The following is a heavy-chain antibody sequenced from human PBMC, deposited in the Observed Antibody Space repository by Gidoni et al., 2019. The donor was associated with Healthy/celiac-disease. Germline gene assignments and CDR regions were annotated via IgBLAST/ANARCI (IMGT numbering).Heavy chain of an antibody. CDR2: IIPILGIA. D-gene: IGHD6-19*01. CDR3: ARDSLGIAVAGGYFDY. Sequence: QVQLVQSGAEVTKPGSSVKVSCKASGGTFSSYAIRWVRQAPGQGLEWMGRIIPILGIANYAQKFQGRVTITADKSTSTAYMELSSLRSEDTAVYYCARDSLGIAVAGGYFDYWGQGTLVTVSS. J-gene: IGHJ4*02. CDR1: GGTFSSYA. V-gene: IGHV1-69*04.